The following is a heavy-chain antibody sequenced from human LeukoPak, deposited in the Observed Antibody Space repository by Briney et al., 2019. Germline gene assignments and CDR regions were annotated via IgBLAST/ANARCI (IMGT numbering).Heavy chain of an antibody. CDR1: GFTFSSYW. Sequence: GGSLRLSCAASGFTFSSYWMSWVRQAPGKGLEWVANIKQDGSEKYYVDSVKGRFTISRDNAKNSLYPQMNSLRAEDTAVYYCARDSGPRWELLGGFDYWGQGTLVTVSS. J-gene: IGHJ4*02. D-gene: IGHD1-26*01. CDR2: IKQDGSEK. CDR3: ARDSGPRWELLGGFDY. V-gene: IGHV3-7*01.